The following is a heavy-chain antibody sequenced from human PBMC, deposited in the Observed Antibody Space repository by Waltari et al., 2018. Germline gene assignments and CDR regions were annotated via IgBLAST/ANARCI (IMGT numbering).Heavy chain of an antibody. V-gene: IGHV3-53*02. CDR3: AREGVRGVHAFDI. CDR1: GFTVSSNY. D-gene: IGHD3-10*01. CDR2: IYSGGIT. J-gene: IGHJ3*02. Sequence: EVQLVETGGGLIQPGGSLRLSCAASGFTVSSNYMSWVRQAPGKGLEWVSVIYSGGITYYADSVKGRFTISRDNSKNTLYLQMNSLRAEDTAVYYCAREGVRGVHAFDIWGQGTMVTVSS.